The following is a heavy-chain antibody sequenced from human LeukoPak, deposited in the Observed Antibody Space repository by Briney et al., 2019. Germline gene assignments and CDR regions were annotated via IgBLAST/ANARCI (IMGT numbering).Heavy chain of an antibody. CDR2: FDPEDGET. J-gene: IGHJ4*02. Sequence: ASVKVSCKVSGYTLTELSMHWVRQAPGKGLEWMGGFDPEDGETIYAQKFQGRVTMTEDTSTDTVYMELSSLRSEDTAVYYCATGPLGDSSGYYWHYWGQGTLVTVSS. CDR1: GYTLTELS. D-gene: IGHD3-22*01. CDR3: ATGPLGDSSGYYWHY. V-gene: IGHV1-24*01.